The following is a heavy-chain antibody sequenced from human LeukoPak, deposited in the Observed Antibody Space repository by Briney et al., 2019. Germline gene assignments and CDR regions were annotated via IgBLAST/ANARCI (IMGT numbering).Heavy chain of an antibody. CDR3: ARDRAVGWFDP. J-gene: IGHJ5*02. V-gene: IGHV4-31*03. Sequence: SQTLSLTCTVSGGSISSGGYYWSWIRRHPGKGLEWIGYIYYSGSTYYNPSLKSRVTISVDTSKNQFSLKLSSVTAADTAVYYCARDRAVGWFDPWGQGTLVTVSS. CDR1: GGSISSGGYY. CDR2: IYYSGST.